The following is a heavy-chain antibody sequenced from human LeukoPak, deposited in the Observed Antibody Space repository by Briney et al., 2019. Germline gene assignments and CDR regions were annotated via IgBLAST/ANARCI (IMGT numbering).Heavy chain of an antibody. V-gene: IGHV1-8*01. D-gene: IGHD2-15*01. J-gene: IGHJ5*02. Sequence: ASVKVSCKVPGYIFTKYDVAWVRQATGQGLQYMGWMNPKSGNTGYAQKFQGRVTMTWDTSTYTAYMELRGLTSEDTAMYYCATIMGGGSPNKNTLEPWGQGTLVTVSS. CDR3: ATIMGGGSPNKNTLEP. CDR1: GYIFTKYD. CDR2: MNPKSGNT.